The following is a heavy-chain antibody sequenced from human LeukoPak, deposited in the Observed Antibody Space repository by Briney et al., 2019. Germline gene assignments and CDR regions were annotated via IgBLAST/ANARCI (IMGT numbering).Heavy chain of an antibody. CDR2: ISYDGSNK. Sequence: GGSLRLSCAASGFTFSNYMMHWVRQAPGKGLEWVAVISYDGSNKYYADSVKGRFTISRDNSKNTLYLQMNSLRAEDTAVYYCAKDEKYYYDSSGCYWGQGTLVTVSS. J-gene: IGHJ4*02. V-gene: IGHV3-30-3*01. CDR1: GFTFSNYM. CDR3: AKDEKYYYDSSGCY. D-gene: IGHD3-22*01.